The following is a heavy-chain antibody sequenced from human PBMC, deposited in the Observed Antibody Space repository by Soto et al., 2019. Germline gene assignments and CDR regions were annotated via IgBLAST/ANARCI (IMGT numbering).Heavy chain of an antibody. J-gene: IGHJ5*02. CDR3: ARGGYYDSSFITAVNWFDP. D-gene: IGHD3-22*01. CDR1: GGSISSGDYY. Sequence: SETLSLTCTVSGGSISSGDYYWSWIRQPPGKGLEWIGYIYYSGSTYYNPSLKSRVTISVDTSKNQFSLKLSSVTAADTAVYYCARGGYYDSSFITAVNWFDPWGQGTLVTVSS. V-gene: IGHV4-30-4*01. CDR2: IYYSGST.